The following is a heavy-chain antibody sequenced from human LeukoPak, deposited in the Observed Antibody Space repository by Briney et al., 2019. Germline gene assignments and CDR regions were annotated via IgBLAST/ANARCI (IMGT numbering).Heavy chain of an antibody. V-gene: IGHV3-7*01. CDR2: IKQDGSEK. CDR1: GFTFSSYW. D-gene: IGHD6-19*01. J-gene: IGHJ4*02. Sequence: GGXPRLSCAASGFTFSSYWMSWVRQAPGKGLEGVANIKQDGSEKYYVDSVKGRFTISRDNAKNSLYLQMNSLRAEDTAVYYCARVSSLITVAGTFDYWGQGTLVTVSS. CDR3: ARVSSLITVAGTFDY.